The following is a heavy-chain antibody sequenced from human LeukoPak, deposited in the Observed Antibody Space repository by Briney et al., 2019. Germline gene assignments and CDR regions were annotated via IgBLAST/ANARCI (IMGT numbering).Heavy chain of an antibody. CDR1: GYTFTSYG. J-gene: IGHJ1*01. CDR3: ARDGGRMVPHYILWFGDGIEYFQH. Sequence: ASVKVSCKASGYTFTSYGISWARQAPGQGLEWMGWISAYNGNTNYAQKLQGRVTVTTDTSTSTAYMELRSLRSDDTAVYYCARDGGRMVPHYILWFGDGIEYFQHWGQGTLVTVSS. V-gene: IGHV1-18*01. CDR2: ISAYNGNT. D-gene: IGHD3-10*01.